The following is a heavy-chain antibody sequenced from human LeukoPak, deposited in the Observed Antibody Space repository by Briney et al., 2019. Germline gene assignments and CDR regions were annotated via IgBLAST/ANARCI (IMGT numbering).Heavy chain of an antibody. CDR1: GYSISSGYY. V-gene: IGHV4-38-2*02. Sequence: SETLSLTCTVSGYSISSGYYWGWIRQPPGKGLEWIGSIYYSGSTYYNPSLKSRVTISVDTSKNQFSLKLSSVTAADTAVYYCARHVGPQLVSSYYYYYMDVWGKGTTVTVSS. J-gene: IGHJ6*03. CDR2: IYYSGST. D-gene: IGHD6-13*01. CDR3: ARHVGPQLVSSYYYYYMDV.